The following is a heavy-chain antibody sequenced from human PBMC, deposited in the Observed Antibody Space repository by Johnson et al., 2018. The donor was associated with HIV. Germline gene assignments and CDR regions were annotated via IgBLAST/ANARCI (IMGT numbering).Heavy chain of an antibody. J-gene: IGHJ3*02. CDR1: GFIFDDHA. CDR3: ARLPSGYSRDDLDI. CDR2: ISYDGGSK. V-gene: IGHV3-30*04. Sequence: QVQLVESGGGVVRPGGSLRLSCATSGFIFDDHAMGWVRQAPGKGLEWVTFISYDGGSKYYADSVKGRFTVSRDNSKNTLYLQINSLRPEDTAVYYCARLPSGYSRDDLDIWGQGTMVTVSS. D-gene: IGHD5-18*01.